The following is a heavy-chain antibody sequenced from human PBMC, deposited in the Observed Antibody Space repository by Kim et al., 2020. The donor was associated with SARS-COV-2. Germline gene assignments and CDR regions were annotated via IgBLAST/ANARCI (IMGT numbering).Heavy chain of an antibody. V-gene: IGHV1-18*01. Sequence: ASVKVSCKASGYTFTSYGISWVRQAPGQGLEWMGWISAYNGNTNYAQKLQGRVTMTTDTSTSTAYMELRSLRSDDTAVYYCARDLTIVVVVAAIDPYYGMDVWGQGTTVTVSS. J-gene: IGHJ6*02. CDR1: GYTFTSYG. CDR2: ISAYNGNT. D-gene: IGHD2-15*01. CDR3: ARDLTIVVVVAAIDPYYGMDV.